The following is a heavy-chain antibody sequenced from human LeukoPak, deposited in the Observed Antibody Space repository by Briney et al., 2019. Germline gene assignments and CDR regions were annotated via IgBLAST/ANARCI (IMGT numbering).Heavy chain of an antibody. V-gene: IGHV1-18*01. CDR2: LSAYNGNT. CDR3: AREFVVVPAAITPFGY. Sequence: GSVKVSCKASGYTFTSYGISWVRQAPGQGLEWMGWLSAYNGNTNYAQKLQGRVTMTTDTSTSTAYMELRSLRSDDTAVYYCAREFVVVPAAITPFGYWGQGTLVTVSS. D-gene: IGHD2-2*02. CDR1: GYTFTSYG. J-gene: IGHJ4*02.